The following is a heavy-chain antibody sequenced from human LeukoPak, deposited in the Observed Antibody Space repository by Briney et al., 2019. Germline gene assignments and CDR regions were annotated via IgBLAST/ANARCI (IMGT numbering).Heavy chain of an antibody. D-gene: IGHD6-6*01. V-gene: IGHV3-21*01. CDR2: ISSSSSYI. CDR3: ARVGSGSSSYGYYYMDV. Sequence: GGSLRLSCAASGFTFSSYSMNWVRQAPGKGREWVSSISSSSSYIYYADSVKGRFTISRDNAKNSLYLQMNSLRAEDTAVYYCARVGSGSSSYGYYYMDVWGKGTTVTVSS. CDR1: GFTFSSYS. J-gene: IGHJ6*03.